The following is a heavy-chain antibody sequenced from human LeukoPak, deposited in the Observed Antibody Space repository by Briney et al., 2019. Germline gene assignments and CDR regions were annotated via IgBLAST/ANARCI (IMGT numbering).Heavy chain of an antibody. Sequence: SETLSLTCTVSGDSVNSYYWSWIRRPPGKGLEWIGYTYYSGSTNYNPSLKSRVTISVDTSKNQFSLKLSSVTAADTAVYYCARVGTVDTAMVTPYYFDYWGQGTLVTVSS. CDR1: GDSVNSYY. J-gene: IGHJ4*02. CDR2: TYYSGST. D-gene: IGHD5-18*01. V-gene: IGHV4-59*02. CDR3: ARVGTVDTAMVTPYYFDY.